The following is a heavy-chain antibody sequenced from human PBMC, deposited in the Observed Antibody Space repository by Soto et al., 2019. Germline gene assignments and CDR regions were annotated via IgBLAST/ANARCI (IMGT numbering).Heavy chain of an antibody. V-gene: IGHV4-31*03. CDR1: GGSISSGGYY. Sequence: SETLSLTCTVSGGSISSGGYYWSWIRQHPWKGLEWIGYIYYSWSTYYNPSLKSRFTISVDTSKNQFSLKLSSVTAADTAVYYCARANFGIYYYGMDVWGQGTTVTVSS. CDR3: ARANFGIYYYGMDV. D-gene: IGHD3-10*01. CDR2: IYYSWST. J-gene: IGHJ6*02.